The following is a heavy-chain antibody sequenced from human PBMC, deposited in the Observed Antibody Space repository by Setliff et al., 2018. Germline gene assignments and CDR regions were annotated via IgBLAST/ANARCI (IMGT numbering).Heavy chain of an antibody. Sequence: ASVKVSCKASGYTITNFALNWVRQAPGQGPEWMGWINTNSGNPTYAQGFTGRFVFSLDTSVSTAYLQISSLKPEDTAVYYCARGSRFGTIVYRGDYYMDVWGKGTTVTVSS. J-gene: IGHJ6*03. CDR3: ARGSRFGTIVYRGDYYMDV. CDR2: INTNSGNP. V-gene: IGHV7-4-1*02. D-gene: IGHD3-10*01. CDR1: GYTITNFA.